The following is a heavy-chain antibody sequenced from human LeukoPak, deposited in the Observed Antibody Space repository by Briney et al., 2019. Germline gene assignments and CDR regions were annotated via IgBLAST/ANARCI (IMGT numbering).Heavy chain of an antibody. D-gene: IGHD3-22*01. V-gene: IGHV4-59*12. CDR3: ARGSDDSSGYSKYYFDY. J-gene: IGHJ4*02. Sequence: PSETLSLTCTVSGGSISSYYWSWIRQPPGKGLEWIGYIYYSGSTNYNPSLKSRVTISVDTSKNQFSLKLSSVTAADTAVYYCARGSDDSSGYSKYYFDYWGQGTLVTVSS. CDR2: IYYSGST. CDR1: GGSISSYY.